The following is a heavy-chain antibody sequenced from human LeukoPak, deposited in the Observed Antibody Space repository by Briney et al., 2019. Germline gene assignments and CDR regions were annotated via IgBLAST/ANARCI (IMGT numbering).Heavy chain of an antibody. V-gene: IGHV3-30*18. J-gene: IGHJ6*02. D-gene: IGHD1-14*01. CDR2: ISYDGSNK. CDR3: AKTGPERYYYYYGMDV. Sequence: PGGSLRLSCAASGFTFSSYGMHWVRQAPGKGLEWVAVISYDGSNKYYADSVKGRFTISRDNSKNTLYLQMNSLRAEDTAVYYCAKTGPERYYYYYGMDVWGQGTTVTVSS. CDR1: GFTFSSYG.